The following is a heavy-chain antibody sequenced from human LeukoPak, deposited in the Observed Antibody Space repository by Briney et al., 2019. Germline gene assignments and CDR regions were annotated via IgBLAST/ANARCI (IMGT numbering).Heavy chain of an antibody. Sequence: GASVKVSCTASGGTFSSYAISWVRQAPGQGIEWRGRIIPILGIANYAQKVQGRVGITADKSTSTAYMELSSLRSEDTAVYYRARHPNAPGRITIFGVVQGNYYYGMDVWGQGTTVTVSS. J-gene: IGHJ6*02. V-gene: IGHV1-69*04. CDR3: ARHPNAPGRITIFGVVQGNYYYGMDV. CDR1: GGTFSSYA. D-gene: IGHD3-3*01. CDR2: IIPILGIA.